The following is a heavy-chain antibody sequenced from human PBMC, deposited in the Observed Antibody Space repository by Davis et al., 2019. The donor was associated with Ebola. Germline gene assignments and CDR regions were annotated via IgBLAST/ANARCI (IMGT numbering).Heavy chain of an antibody. CDR3: ARDGVQLGILAY. D-gene: IGHD1-1*01. CDR1: GFSFSSYS. V-gene: IGHV3-21*01. Sequence: GESLKISCAASGFSFSSYSMNWVRQAPGKGLEWVSSISSSSRYIYYADSVKGRFTISRDNAKNSLYLQMNSLRAEDTAVYYCARDGVQLGILAYWGQGTLVTVSS. J-gene: IGHJ4*02. CDR2: ISSSSRYI.